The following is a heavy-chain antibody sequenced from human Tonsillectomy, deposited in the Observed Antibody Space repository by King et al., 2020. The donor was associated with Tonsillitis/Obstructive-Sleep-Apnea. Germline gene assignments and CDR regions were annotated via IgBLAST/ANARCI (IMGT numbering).Heavy chain of an antibody. CDR1: GYTFTGYY. V-gene: IGHV1-2*02. Sequence: VQLVESGAEVKKPGASVKVSCKASGYTFTGYYMHWVRQAPGQGLEWMGWINPNSGGTNYAQKFQGRVTMTRATSISTAYMELSRLRSDDTAVYYCARDLDYGSVYFWGYYYYGMDVWGQGTTVTVSS. CDR2: INPNSGGT. J-gene: IGHJ6*02. D-gene: IGHD3-10*01. CDR3: ARDLDYGSVYFWGYYYYGMDV.